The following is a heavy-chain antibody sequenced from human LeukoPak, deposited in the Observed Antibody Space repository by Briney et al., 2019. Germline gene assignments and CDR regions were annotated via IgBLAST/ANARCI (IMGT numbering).Heavy chain of an antibody. CDR1: GDSIKNYY. CDR3: ARGNYGSGSYYMVDFDY. CDR2: TYHSGNT. D-gene: IGHD3-10*01. V-gene: IGHV4-59*01. Sequence: PSETLSLTCTVSGDSIKNYYWSWIRQSPGKGLEWIGYTYHSGNTNYNPSLKSRLTMSIDTSKNQFSLNLNSVTAADTAVYYCARGNYGSGSYYMVDFDYWGQGTLVTVSS. J-gene: IGHJ4*02.